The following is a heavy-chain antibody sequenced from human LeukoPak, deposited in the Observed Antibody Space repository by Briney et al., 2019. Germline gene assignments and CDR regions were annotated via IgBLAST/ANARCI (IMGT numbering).Heavy chain of an antibody. CDR1: GGSFSDYY. D-gene: IGHD3-16*01. J-gene: IGHJ5*02. CDR3: ARNTYGYVNWFDP. V-gene: IGHV4-34*12. Sequence: SETLSLTCAVYGGSFSDYYWSWIRQPPGKGLEWIGEVIHSGGTNYNPSLKSRVTISVNTSKNQISLRLSSVTAADTAVYYCARNTYGYVNWFDPWYQGTLVTVSP. CDR2: VIHSGGT.